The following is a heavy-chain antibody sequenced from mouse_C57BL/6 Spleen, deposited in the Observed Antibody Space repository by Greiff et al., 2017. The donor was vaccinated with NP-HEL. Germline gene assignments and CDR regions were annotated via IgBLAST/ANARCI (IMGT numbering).Heavy chain of an antibody. J-gene: IGHJ2*01. CDR3: ARRGYGYERVFDY. CDR2: IYPGSGST. CDR1: GYTFTSYW. Sequence: QVQLQQPGAELVKPGASVKMSCKASGYTFTSYWITWVKQRPGQGLEWIGDIYPGSGSTNYNEKFKSKATLTVDTSSSTAYMQLSSLTSEDSAVYYGARRGYGYERVFDYWGQGTTLTVSS. V-gene: IGHV1-55*01. D-gene: IGHD2-2*01.